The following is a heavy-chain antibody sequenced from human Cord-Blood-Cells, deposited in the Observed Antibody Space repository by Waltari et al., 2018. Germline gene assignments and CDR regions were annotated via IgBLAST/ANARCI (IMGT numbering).Heavy chain of an antibody. CDR3: ARDRYYGSGSYYN. CDR2: INPNSGGT. J-gene: IGHJ4*02. V-gene: IGHV1-2*02. Sequence: QVQLVQSGAEVTKPGASVKVPCTASGYTFTGSYMHWVRQAPGQGLEWMGWINPNSGGTNYAQKFQGRVTMTRDTSISTAYMELSRLRSDDTAVYYCARDRYYGSGSYYNWGQGTLVTVSS. CDR1: GYTFTGSY. D-gene: IGHD3-10*01.